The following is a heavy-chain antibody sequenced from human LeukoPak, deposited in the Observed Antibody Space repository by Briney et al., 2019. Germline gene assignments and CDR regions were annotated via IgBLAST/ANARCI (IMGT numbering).Heavy chain of an antibody. Sequence: SETLSLTCTVSGGSIRSYYWSWIRQPAGKGLEWIGRIYTSGSTNYNPSLKSRVTMSVDTSKNQFSLKLSSVTAADTAVYYCARDPGYYGSGTRGAFDYWGQGTLVTVSS. CDR3: ARDPGYYGSGTRGAFDY. D-gene: IGHD3-10*01. V-gene: IGHV4-4*07. CDR1: GGSIRSYY. CDR2: IYTSGST. J-gene: IGHJ4*02.